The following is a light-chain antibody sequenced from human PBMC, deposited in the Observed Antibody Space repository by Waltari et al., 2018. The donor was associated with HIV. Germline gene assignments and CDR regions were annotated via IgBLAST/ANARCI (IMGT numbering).Light chain of an antibody. CDR3: SLYTSSSTLV. CDR1: SSDVGSYNR. Sequence: QSALTQPPSVSGSPGQSVTISCTGTSSDVGSYNRVSWYQQPPGTAPKLQLYEVSNRPSGVPDRVSGSKSGNTASLTISGLQAEDEADYYCSLYTSSSTLVFGGGTKLTVL. CDR2: EVS. V-gene: IGLV2-18*01. J-gene: IGLJ2*01.